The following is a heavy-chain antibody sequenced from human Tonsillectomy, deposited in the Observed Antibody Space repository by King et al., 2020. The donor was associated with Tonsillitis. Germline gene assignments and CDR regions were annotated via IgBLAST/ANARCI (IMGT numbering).Heavy chain of an antibody. CDR3: ARTDQVVVTVDY. J-gene: IGHJ4*02. D-gene: IGHD2-15*01. CDR1: GGSISSSSYY. V-gene: IGHV4-39*01. Sequence: LQLQESGPGLVKPSETLSLTCTVSGGSISSSSYYWGWIRQPPGKGLEWIGSIYYSGATYYNPSLQSRVTISVDTSKKQFSLKLHSGTAADTAVYYCARTDQVVVTVDYCGQGTLVTVSS. CDR2: IYYSGAT.